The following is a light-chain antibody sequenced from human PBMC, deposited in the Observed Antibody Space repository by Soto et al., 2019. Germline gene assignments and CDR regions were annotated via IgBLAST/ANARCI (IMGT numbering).Light chain of an antibody. CDR1: HSVSSN. CDR3: QHYNDWPPLT. J-gene: IGKJ4*01. V-gene: IGKV3-15*01. CDR2: GAS. Sequence: EIVMTQSPATLSVSPEERATLSCRASHSVSSNLAWYQQKPGQAPRLLIYGASTRATGIPARFSGSGSGTEFTLTISSLQSEDFAVYYCQHYNDWPPLTFGGGTKVEIK.